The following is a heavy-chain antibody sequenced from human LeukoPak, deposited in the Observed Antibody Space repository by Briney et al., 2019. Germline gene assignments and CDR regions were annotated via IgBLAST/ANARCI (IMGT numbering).Heavy chain of an antibody. V-gene: IGHV3-23*01. CDR3: ARGVRTSSGYDSGI. J-gene: IGHJ3*02. CDR1: GFTFSTYA. CDR2: ISGSGGSP. D-gene: IGHD5-12*01. Sequence: PGGSLRLSCAASGFTFSTYAMSWVRQAPGKGLEWVSGISGSGGSPYYADSVKGRFTISRDNSKNTLYLQMNSLRAEDTAVYYCARGVRTSSGYDSGIWGQGTMVTVSS.